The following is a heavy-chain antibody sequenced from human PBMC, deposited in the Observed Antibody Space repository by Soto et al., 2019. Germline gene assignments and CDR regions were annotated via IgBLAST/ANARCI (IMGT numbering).Heavy chain of an antibody. J-gene: IGHJ6*02. Sequence: GGSLRLSCAASEFSLSTYSMHWVRQATGKGLEWVSAIGTAGDTYYPGSVKGRFTISRENAKNSLYLQMNSLRAGDTAVYYCARSIAARHGMDVWGQGTTVTVSS. CDR1: EFSLSTYS. CDR2: IGTAGDT. D-gene: IGHD6-6*01. V-gene: IGHV3-13*01. CDR3: ARSIAARHGMDV.